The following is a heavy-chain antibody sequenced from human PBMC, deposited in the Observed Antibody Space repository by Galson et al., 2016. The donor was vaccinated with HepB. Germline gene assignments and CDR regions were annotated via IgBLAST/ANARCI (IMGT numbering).Heavy chain of an antibody. D-gene: IGHD3-9*01. CDR2: ISGTSTYI. CDR1: GFSVSRNY. V-gene: IGHV3-21*01. J-gene: IGHJ4*02. Sequence: SLRLSCAASGFSVSRNYMTWVRQAPGKGLEWVSSISGTSTYIYYADSVKGRFTISRDNAKNSLYLQMNNVRAEDTAVYYCARDLRGMIRFFDWSTHFDSWGQGTLVTVSS. CDR3: ARDLRGMIRFFDWSTHFDS.